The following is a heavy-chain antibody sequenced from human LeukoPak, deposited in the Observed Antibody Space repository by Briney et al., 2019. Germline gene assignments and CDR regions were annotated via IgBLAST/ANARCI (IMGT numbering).Heavy chain of an antibody. CDR3: ARALGGSYTH. V-gene: IGHV4-34*09. J-gene: IGHJ4*02. D-gene: IGHD1-26*01. Sequence: SETLSLTCAVYGGTFSGYYWSWIRQPPGKRLEWVGESNDSGGTNYNPSLKSRVTISVDTSKNQFSLKLSSVTAADTAVYYCARALGGSYTHWGQGTLVTVSS. CDR2: SNDSGGT. CDR1: GGTFSGYY.